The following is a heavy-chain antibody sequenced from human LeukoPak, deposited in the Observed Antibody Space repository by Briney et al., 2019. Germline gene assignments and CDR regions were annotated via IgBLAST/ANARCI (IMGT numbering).Heavy chain of an antibody. Sequence: HPGGSLRLSCAASGFTFSNSWMHWVRQAPGKGLVWISLINTDGSTTIYADSVKGRFTISRDNAKSTLYLQMNSLRPEDTAVYYCARREGSGWYYFDYWGQGTLVTVSS. J-gene: IGHJ4*02. CDR2: INTDGSTT. V-gene: IGHV3-74*01. CDR1: GFTFSNSW. CDR3: ARREGSGWYYFDY. D-gene: IGHD6-19*01.